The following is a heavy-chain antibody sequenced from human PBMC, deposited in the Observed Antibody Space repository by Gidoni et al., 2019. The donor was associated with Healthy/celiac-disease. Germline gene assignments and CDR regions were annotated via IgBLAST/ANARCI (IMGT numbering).Heavy chain of an antibody. J-gene: IGHJ6*02. CDR1: GGTFSRYA. CDR3: ASTSGSYYYYYYGMDV. D-gene: IGHD1-26*01. V-gene: IGHV1-69*01. CDR2: IIPIFGTA. Sequence: QVQLVQSGAEVKKPGSSVKVSCKASGGTFSRYAISWVRQAPGQGLEWMGGIIPIFGTANYAQKFQGRVTITADESTSTAYMELSSLRSEDTTVYYCASTSGSYYYYYYGMDVWGQGTTVTVSS.